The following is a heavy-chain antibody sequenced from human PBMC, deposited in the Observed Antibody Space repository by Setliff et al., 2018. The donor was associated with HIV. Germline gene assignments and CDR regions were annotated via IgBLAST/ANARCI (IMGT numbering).Heavy chain of an antibody. Sequence: SETLSLTCAVYGGSFSDYYWSWIRQPPGKGLEWIGEINHSGSTNYNPSLKSRVTISVDTSKNQFSLKLSSVTAADTAVYYCARRRYSSSGKYFDYWGQGTLVTVSS. CDR3: ARRRYSSSGKYFDY. V-gene: IGHV4-34*01. CDR2: INHSGST. CDR1: GGSFSDYY. D-gene: IGHD6-13*01. J-gene: IGHJ4*02.